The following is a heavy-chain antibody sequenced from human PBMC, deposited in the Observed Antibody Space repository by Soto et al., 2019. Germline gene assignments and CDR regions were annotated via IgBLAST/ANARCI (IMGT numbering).Heavy chain of an antibody. J-gene: IGHJ6*02. CDR2: INPSGGST. CDR3: ARDSLQWLVG. CDR1: GYTFTSYY. D-gene: IGHD6-19*01. Sequence: QVQLVQSGAEVKKPGASVKVSCKASGYTFTSYYMHWVRQAPGQGLEWMGIINPSGGSTSYAQKFQGRVTMTRDTSTSTVYMELRRLGSEDTAVYYCARDSLQWLVGWGQGTTVTVSS. V-gene: IGHV1-46*01.